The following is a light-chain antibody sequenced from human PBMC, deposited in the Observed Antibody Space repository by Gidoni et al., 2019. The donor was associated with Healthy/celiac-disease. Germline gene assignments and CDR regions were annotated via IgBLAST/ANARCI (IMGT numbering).Light chain of an antibody. V-gene: IGKV1-5*01. J-gene: IGKJ1*01. CDR1: QSISSG. Sequence: DIQMTQSPSTLDASVGDRVTINCRDIQSISSGLSCYQQKPGKAPKLLIYDASSLESGVPSRFSGSGSGTEFTLTISSLQPDDFATYYCQPYNSYSPKTFGQGTKVEIK. CDR2: DAS. CDR3: QPYNSYSPKT.